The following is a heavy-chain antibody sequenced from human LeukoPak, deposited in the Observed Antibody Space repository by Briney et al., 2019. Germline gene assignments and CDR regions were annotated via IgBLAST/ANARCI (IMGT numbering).Heavy chain of an antibody. CDR3: ARDAGQPPYFDY. J-gene: IGHJ4*02. Sequence: SETLSLTCTVSGGSISSSSYYWGWIRQPPGKGLEWIGSFDYSGSPYYNPSLKSRVTISVDTSKNQFSLKLSSVTAADTAVFYCARDAGQPPYFDYWGQGTLVTVSS. CDR1: GGSISSSSYY. CDR2: FDYSGSP. V-gene: IGHV4-39*07. D-gene: IGHD2-2*01.